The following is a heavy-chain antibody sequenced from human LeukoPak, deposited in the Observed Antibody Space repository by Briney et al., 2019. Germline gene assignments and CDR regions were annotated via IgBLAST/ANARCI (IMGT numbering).Heavy chain of an antibody. V-gene: IGHV1-8*01. Sequence: GASVKVSCKASGYTFTSYDINWVRQATGQGLEWMGWTNPNSGNTGYAQKFQGRVTMTRNTSISTAYMELSSLRSEDTAVYYCARGSHYGSGSYYNFDYWGQGTLVTVSS. J-gene: IGHJ4*02. CDR1: GYTFTSYD. CDR3: ARGSHYGSGSYYNFDY. CDR2: TNPNSGNT. D-gene: IGHD3-10*01.